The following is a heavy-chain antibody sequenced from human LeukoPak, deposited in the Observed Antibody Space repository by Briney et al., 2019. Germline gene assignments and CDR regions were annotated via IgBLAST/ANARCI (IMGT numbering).Heavy chain of an antibody. D-gene: IGHD3-16*01. CDR2: ISNSGTMI. Sequence: GGSLRLSCAASGFTFSDYYMSWIRQAPGKGLEWISYISNSGTMIYYRDSVKGRFTVSRDNAQNSLYLQMNSLRAEDTALYYCAGGVQGAGPFDYWGQGSLVTVSS. CDR1: GFTFSDYY. V-gene: IGHV3-11*01. CDR3: AGGVQGAGPFDY. J-gene: IGHJ4*02.